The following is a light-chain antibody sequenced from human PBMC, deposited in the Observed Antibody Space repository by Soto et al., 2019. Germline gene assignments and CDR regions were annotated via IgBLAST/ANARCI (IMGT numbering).Light chain of an antibody. V-gene: IGLV2-11*01. Sequence: QSVLTQPRSVSGSPGQSVTLSCTGTSSDVGNYDYVSWYQQHPGMAPKLIIYDVIKRPSGVPDRFSGSKSGNTASLTISGLQAEDEADYYCCSYAGSYIQYVFGTGTKLTVL. CDR2: DVI. J-gene: IGLJ1*01. CDR1: SSDVGNYDY. CDR3: CSYAGSYIQYV.